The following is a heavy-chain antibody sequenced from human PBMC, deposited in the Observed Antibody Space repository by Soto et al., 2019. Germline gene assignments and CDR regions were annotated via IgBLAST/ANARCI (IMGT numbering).Heavy chain of an antibody. V-gene: IGHV1-8*01. D-gene: IGHD2-2*01. CDR2: MNPNSGNT. CDR3: ARVAWDIVVRGMNYYYGMDV. Sequence: ASVKVSCKASGYTFTSYDINWVRQATGQGLEWMGWMNPNSGNTGYAQKFQGRVTMTRNTSISTAYMELSSLRSEDTAVYYCARVAWDIVVRGMNYYYGMDVWGQGTTVTVSS. CDR1: GYTFTSYD. J-gene: IGHJ6*02.